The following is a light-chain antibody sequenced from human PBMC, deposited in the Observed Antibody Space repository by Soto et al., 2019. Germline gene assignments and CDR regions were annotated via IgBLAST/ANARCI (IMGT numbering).Light chain of an antibody. V-gene: IGKV1-39*01. J-gene: IGKJ4*01. CDR2: AAS. Sequence: DIQMTQSPSSQSASVGDRVTITCRASQSISSYLNWYQQKPGKAPKLLIYAASSLQSGVPSRFSGSGSGTDFNVTICGLQPEDFATYYCQQSYSMPRTFGGGTKVDIK. CDR1: QSISSY. CDR3: QQSYSMPRT.